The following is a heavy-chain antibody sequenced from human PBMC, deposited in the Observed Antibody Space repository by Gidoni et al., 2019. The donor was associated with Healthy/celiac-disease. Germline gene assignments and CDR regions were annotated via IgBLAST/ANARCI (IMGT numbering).Heavy chain of an antibody. CDR3: ARERVAGMQLVITSYFDY. CDR2: TT. V-gene: IGHV4-59*01. D-gene: IGHD3-22*01. J-gene: IGHJ4*02. Sequence: TTNYNPSLKSRVTISVDTSKNQFSLKLSSVTAGDTAVYYCARERVAGMQLVITSYFDYWGQGTLVTVSS.